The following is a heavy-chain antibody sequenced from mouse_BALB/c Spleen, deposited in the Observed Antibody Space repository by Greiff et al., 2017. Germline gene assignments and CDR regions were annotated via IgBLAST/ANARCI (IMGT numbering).Heavy chain of an antibody. CDR1: GFTFSSYT. CDR3: ARHGVRVYAMDY. Sequence: EVKVVESGGGLVQPGGSLKLSCAASGFTFSSYTMSWVRQTPEKRLEWVAYISNGGGSTYYPDTVKGRFTISRDNAKNTLYLQMSSLKSEDTAMYYCARHGVRVYAMDYWGQGTSVTVSS. D-gene: IGHD2-14*01. V-gene: IGHV5-12-2*01. J-gene: IGHJ4*01. CDR2: ISNGGGST.